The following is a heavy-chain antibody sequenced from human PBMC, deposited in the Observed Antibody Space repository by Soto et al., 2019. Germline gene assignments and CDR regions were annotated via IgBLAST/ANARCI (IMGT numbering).Heavy chain of an antibody. CDR3: ARERYQVISDGMDV. J-gene: IGHJ6*02. Sequence: ASVKVSCKASGYTFTGYYVHWVREAPGQGLEWMGWINPETGGTSYAQKFQGRVTLSRDTSVNTAYLELSGLRFDDAAVYFCARERYQVISDGMDVWGQGTTVTV. CDR1: GYTFTGYY. D-gene: IGHD2-2*01. CDR2: INPETGGT. V-gene: IGHV1-2*02.